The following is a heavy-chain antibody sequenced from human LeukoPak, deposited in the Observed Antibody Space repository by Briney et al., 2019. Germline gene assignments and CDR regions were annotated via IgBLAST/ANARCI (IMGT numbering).Heavy chain of an antibody. Sequence: SETLSLTCTVSGGSISSGSYYWSWIRQPAGKGLEWIGEIYHSGSTNYNPSLKSRVTISVDKSKNQFSLKLSSVTAADTAVYYCARDHRGVFDYWGQGTLVTVSS. J-gene: IGHJ4*02. CDR2: IYHSGST. D-gene: IGHD3-10*01. V-gene: IGHV4-61*10. CDR1: GGSISSGSYY. CDR3: ARDHRGVFDY.